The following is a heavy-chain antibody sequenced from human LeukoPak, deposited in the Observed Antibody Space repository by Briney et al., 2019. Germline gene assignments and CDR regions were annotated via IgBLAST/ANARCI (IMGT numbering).Heavy chain of an antibody. CDR1: GFTFSSYI. CDR3: ARDNPTSNYYYRSGQYLGDY. Sequence: GGSLRLSCAAPGFTFSSYIMNSGRQAPGEGLEWVSPISSSSRYIYYADSVKGRFTISRDNAKNSLYLQMNSLRDEDTAVYYCARDNPTSNYYYRSGQYLGDYWGQGTLVTVSS. D-gene: IGHD3-22*01. V-gene: IGHV3-21*01. J-gene: IGHJ4*02. CDR2: ISSSSRYI.